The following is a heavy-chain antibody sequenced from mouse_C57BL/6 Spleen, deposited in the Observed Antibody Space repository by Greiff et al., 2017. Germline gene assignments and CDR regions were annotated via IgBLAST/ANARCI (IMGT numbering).Heavy chain of an antibody. CDR2: IRNKANNHAT. Sequence: EVKLQESGGGLVQPGGSMKLSCAASGFTFSDAWMDWVRQSPEKGLEWVAEIRNKANNHATYYAESVKGRFTISRDDSNSSVYLQMNSLRAEDTGIYYCTVLEPTTEFAYWGQGTLVTVSA. CDR3: TVLEPTTEFAY. D-gene: IGHD1-1*01. CDR1: GFTFSDAW. J-gene: IGHJ3*01. V-gene: IGHV6-6*01.